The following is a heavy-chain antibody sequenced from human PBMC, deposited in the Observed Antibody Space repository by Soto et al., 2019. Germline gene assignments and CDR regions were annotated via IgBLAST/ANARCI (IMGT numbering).Heavy chain of an antibody. V-gene: IGHV3-30*18. Sequence: QVQLVESGGGVVQPGRSLRLSCAASRFTFSNYGMHWVRQTPGKGLEWVAVISYDGSNKYYADSVKGRFTISRDNSKNTLYLQMNSLRAEVTAVYYSVKGGYHYFDYWSQGTLVTVSS. CDR1: RFTFSNYG. CDR2: ISYDGSNK. D-gene: IGHD5-12*01. J-gene: IGHJ4*02. CDR3: VKGGYHYFDY.